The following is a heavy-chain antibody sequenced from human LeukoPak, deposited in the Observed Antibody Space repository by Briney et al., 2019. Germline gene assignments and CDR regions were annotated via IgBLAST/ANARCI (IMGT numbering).Heavy chain of an antibody. CDR1: GGSISTSNYY. Sequence: SETLSLTCTVSGGSISTSNYYWGWIRQPPGRGLEWIGEINHSGSTNYNPSLKSRVTISVDTSKNQFSLKLSSVTAADTAVYYCARHRVYSYGYYYYYYYYMDVWGKGTTVTISS. J-gene: IGHJ6*03. V-gene: IGHV4-39*01. CDR3: ARHRVYSYGYYYYYYYYMDV. D-gene: IGHD5-18*01. CDR2: INHSGST.